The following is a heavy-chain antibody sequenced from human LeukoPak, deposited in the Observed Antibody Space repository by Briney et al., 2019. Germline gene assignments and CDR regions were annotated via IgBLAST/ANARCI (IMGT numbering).Heavy chain of an antibody. CDR2: TYYRSKWYN. CDR3: GRGLDRYQPLQA. CDR1: GDSVFSKSAA. J-gene: IGHJ5*02. Sequence: SQTLSLTCAISGDSVFSKSAAWHWIRQSPSRGLEWLGRTYYRSKWYNDYAVSVKSRITINPDTSKNQFSLQLNSVTAADTAVYYCGRGLDRYQPLQAWGQGTLVTVSS. V-gene: IGHV6-1*01. D-gene: IGHD2-2*01.